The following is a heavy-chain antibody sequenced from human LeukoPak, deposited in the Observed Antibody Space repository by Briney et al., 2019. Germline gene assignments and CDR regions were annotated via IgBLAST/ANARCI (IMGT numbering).Heavy chain of an antibody. CDR2: IYYSGST. V-gene: IGHV4-59*12. D-gene: IGHD3-16*02. Sequence: SETLSLTCTVSGGSISSYYWSWIRQPPGKGLEWIGYIYYSGSTNYNPSLKSRVTISVDTSKNQFSLKLSSVTAADTAVYYCARGGLYDYVWGSYRYDEFDYWGQGTLVTVSS. CDR3: ARGGLYDYVWGSYRYDEFDY. J-gene: IGHJ4*02. CDR1: GGSISSYY.